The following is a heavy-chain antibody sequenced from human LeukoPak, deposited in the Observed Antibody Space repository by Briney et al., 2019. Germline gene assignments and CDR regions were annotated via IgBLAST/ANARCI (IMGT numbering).Heavy chain of an antibody. CDR3: ATDGAYYGSGGGSY. Sequence: ASVKVSCKVSGYTLTELSMHWVRQTPGKGLEWMGGFDPEDGETIYAQKFQGRVTMTEDTSTDTAYMELSSLRSEDTAVYYCATDGAYYGSGGGSYWGQGTLVTVSS. D-gene: IGHD3-10*01. J-gene: IGHJ4*02. CDR2: FDPEDGET. CDR1: GYTLTELS. V-gene: IGHV1-24*01.